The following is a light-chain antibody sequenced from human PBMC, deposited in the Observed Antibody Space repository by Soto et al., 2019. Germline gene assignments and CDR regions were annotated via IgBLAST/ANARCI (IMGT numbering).Light chain of an antibody. J-gene: IGKJ4*01. Sequence: EIVLGQSPDTLCLSPVGRASFSCMSGQGVRTYLAWYQQKPGQAPRLLIYDASNRATGIPARFSGSGSETDFTLTISSLEPEESAVYYCQQRSNWRPLTFGGGTKVDIK. CDR3: QQRSNWRPLT. CDR2: DAS. V-gene: IGKV3D-11*01. CDR1: QGVRTY.